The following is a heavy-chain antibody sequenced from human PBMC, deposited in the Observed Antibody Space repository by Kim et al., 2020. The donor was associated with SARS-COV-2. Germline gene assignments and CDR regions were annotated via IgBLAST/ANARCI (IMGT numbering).Heavy chain of an antibody. CDR3: ARGGGDYFDY. CDR2: IYYSGST. Sequence: SETLSLTCSVSGGSISSYYWRWIRQPPGKGLEWIGYIYYSGSTNYNPSLQSRVTISVDTSKNQFSLKLSSVTAADTAVYYCARGGGDYFDYWGQGTLVTV. J-gene: IGHJ4*02. V-gene: IGHV4-59*01. CDR1: GGSISSYY. D-gene: IGHD4-17*01.